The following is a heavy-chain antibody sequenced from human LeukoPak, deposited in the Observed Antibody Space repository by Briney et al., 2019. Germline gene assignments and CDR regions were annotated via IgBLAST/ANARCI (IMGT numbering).Heavy chain of an antibody. CDR1: GYTFTSYD. Sequence: ASVKVSCRASGYTFTSYDINWVRQATGQGLEWMGWINPNSGNTGYAQKFQGRVTMTRNTSISTAYMELSSLRSEDTAVYYCAFRTDMEAFVIWGQGTMVTVSS. CDR3: AFRTDMEAFVI. J-gene: IGHJ3*02. CDR2: INPNSGNT. V-gene: IGHV1-8*01. D-gene: IGHD1-14*01.